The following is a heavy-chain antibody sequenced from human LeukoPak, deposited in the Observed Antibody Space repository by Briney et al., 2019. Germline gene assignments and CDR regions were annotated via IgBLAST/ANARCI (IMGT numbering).Heavy chain of an antibody. CDR2: IHYSGTT. CDR3: ARLISIHDAFDI. V-gene: IGHV4-61*01. J-gene: IGHJ3*02. Sequence: SETLSLTCTVSGGSVSSSSYYWSWIRQPPGKGLEWIGYIHYSGTTNYNPSLKSRVTISVDTSKNQFSLKLSSVTAADTAVYYCARLISIHDAFDIWGQGTLVTVSS. CDR1: GGSVSSSSYY. D-gene: IGHD3-3*02.